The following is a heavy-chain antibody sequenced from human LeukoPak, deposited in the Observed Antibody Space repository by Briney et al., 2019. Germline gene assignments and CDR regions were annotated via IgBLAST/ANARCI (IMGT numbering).Heavy chain of an antibody. J-gene: IGHJ3*02. Sequence: SETLSLTCTVSGDSITRSNYYWGWIRQPPGKGLEWIGRMYYSGSTYHNPSLKSRVTISVDTSKNQFSLNLSSVTAADTAVYYCARHHFGGIYNAFDIWGQGTMVTVS. CDR2: MYYSGST. V-gene: IGHV4-39*01. D-gene: IGHD4-23*01. CDR1: GDSITRSNYY. CDR3: ARHHFGGIYNAFDI.